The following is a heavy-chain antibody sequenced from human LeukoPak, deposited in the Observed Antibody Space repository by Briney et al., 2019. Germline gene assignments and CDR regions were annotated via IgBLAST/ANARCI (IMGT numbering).Heavy chain of an antibody. CDR1: GFKFSDYY. V-gene: IGHV3-11*01. CDR2: ISSSGNVT. J-gene: IGHJ4*02. D-gene: IGHD6-13*01. CDR3: EAGIGDY. Sequence: GGSLSLSCAASGFKFSDYYISWIRQAPGKGLEWLSYISSSGNVTYYADSVKGRFIVSRDNTKSALFLQMNSLRAEDTAVYYCEAGIGDYWGQGALLTVSS.